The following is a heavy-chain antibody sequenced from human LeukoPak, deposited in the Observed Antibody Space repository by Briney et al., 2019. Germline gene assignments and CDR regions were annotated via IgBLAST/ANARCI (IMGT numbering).Heavy chain of an antibody. CDR1: GGSISSSSYY. D-gene: IGHD2-2*01. CDR2: VCYSGST. V-gene: IGHV4-61*01. CDR3: ARDREYQLLINWFDP. Sequence: SETLSLTCTVSGGSISSSSYYWSWIRQPPGKGLEWIGYVCYSGSTDYNPSLKSRVTISLDTSKNQFSLKLSSVTAADTAVYYCARDREYQLLINWFDPWGQGTLVTVSS. J-gene: IGHJ5*02.